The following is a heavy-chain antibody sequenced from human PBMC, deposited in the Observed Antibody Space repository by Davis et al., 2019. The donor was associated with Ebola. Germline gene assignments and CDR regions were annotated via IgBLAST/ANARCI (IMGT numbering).Heavy chain of an antibody. V-gene: IGHV1-69*13. CDR2: IIPKFGTP. Sequence: SVKVSCKASGGTFSIYAISWVRQAPGQGLEWMGGIIPKFGTPTYAQSFQGRVTITADESTSTAYVELSGLRSEDTAVYYCARGPGRKIYAAEQPFGYWGQGTLVTVSS. CDR1: GGTFSIYA. D-gene: IGHD1-14*01. CDR3: ARGPGRKIYAAEQPFGY. J-gene: IGHJ4*02.